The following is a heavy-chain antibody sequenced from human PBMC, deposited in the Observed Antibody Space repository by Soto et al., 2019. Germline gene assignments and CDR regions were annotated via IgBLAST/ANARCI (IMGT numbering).Heavy chain of an antibody. CDR2: IIPIFGTA. CDR3: ASWGPTIRVSSSGWKFAWFDP. CDR1: GGTFSSYA. Sequence: QVQLVQSGAEVKKPGSSVKVSCKASGGTFSSYAISWVRQAPGQGLEWMGGIIPIFGTANYAQKFQGRVTITADESTSTAYMELSSLSSEDTAVYYCASWGPTIRVSSSGWKFAWFDPWGQGTLVTVSS. D-gene: IGHD6-19*01. J-gene: IGHJ5*02. V-gene: IGHV1-69*01.